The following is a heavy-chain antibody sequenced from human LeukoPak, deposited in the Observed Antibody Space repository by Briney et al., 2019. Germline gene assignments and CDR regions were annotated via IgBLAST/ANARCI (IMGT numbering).Heavy chain of an antibody. J-gene: IGHJ4*02. D-gene: IGHD4-17*01. Sequence: GGSLRLSCGASGFTLSNYAMSWVRQAPGKGLEWVSAFGGSGSSTYYADSVKGRFTISRDNSKNTLYLQMNSLSAEDTAIYYCAKELSATTEARFDYWGQGILVTVSS. CDR2: FGGSGSST. CDR1: GFTLSNYA. CDR3: AKELSATTEARFDY. V-gene: IGHV3-23*01.